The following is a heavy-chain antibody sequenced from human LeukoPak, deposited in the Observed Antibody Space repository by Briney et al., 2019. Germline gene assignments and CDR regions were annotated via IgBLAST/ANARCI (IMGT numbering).Heavy chain of an antibody. CDR3: AGERNCGGDCYQGSWFDP. V-gene: IGHV3-48*03. Sequence: HPGGSLRLSCAASGFAFNSHEMHWVRKAPGKGLEWVSYITSSGGITYYADSVKGRFTVSRDNAKNSLFLQMNSLRAEDTAIYYCAGERNCGGDCYQGSWFDPWGQGTLVTVSS. J-gene: IGHJ5*02. D-gene: IGHD2-21*02. CDR2: ITSSGGIT. CDR1: GFAFNSHE.